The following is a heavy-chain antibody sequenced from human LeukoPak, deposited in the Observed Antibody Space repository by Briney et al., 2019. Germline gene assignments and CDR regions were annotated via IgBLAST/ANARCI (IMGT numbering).Heavy chain of an antibody. D-gene: IGHD3-10*01. Sequence: GGSLRLSCAASGFTFSSYWMSWVRQAPGKGLEWVANIKQDGSEKYYVDSVKGRFTISRDNAKNSLYLQVNSLRAEDTAVYYCASLGSGSYRFDPWGQGTLVTVSS. CDR1: GFTFSSYW. J-gene: IGHJ5*02. CDR2: IKQDGSEK. CDR3: ASLGSGSYRFDP. V-gene: IGHV3-7*03.